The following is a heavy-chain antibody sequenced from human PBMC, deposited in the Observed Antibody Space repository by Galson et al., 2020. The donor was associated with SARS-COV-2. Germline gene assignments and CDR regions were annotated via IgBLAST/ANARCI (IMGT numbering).Heavy chain of an antibody. V-gene: IGHV3-23*01. CDR3: AKTLVGNGGYMDV. CDR1: GFIFSVYA. Sequence: SCGGSGFIFSVYAMNWVRQAPGKGLEWVATIDSSGGFIYYQDSVQGRFTISRNNSKDTVFLQMNSLGAEDTAVYYCAKTLVGNGGYMDVWGKGTTVTVSS. D-gene: IGHD2-2*01. CDR2: IDSSGGFI. J-gene: IGHJ6*03.